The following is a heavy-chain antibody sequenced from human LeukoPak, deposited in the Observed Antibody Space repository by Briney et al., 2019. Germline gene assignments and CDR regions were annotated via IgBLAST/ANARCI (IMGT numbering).Heavy chain of an antibody. V-gene: IGHV3-23*01. CDR2: ISGSGGST. D-gene: IGHD1-14*01. CDR3: AMHGVLSGDFDY. J-gene: IGHJ4*02. CDR1: GFTFSSYA. Sequence: PGGSLRLSCAASGFTFSSYAMSWVRQAPGKGLEWVSAISGSGGSTYYADSVKGRFTISRDNSKNTLYLQMHSLSAEDTAVYYCAMHGVLSGDFDYWGQGTLVTVSS.